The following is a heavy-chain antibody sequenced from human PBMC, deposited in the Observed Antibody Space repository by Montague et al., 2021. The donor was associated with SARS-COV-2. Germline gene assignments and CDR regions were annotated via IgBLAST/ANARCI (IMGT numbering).Heavy chain of an antibody. D-gene: IGHD6-19*01. V-gene: IGHV4-59*12. Sequence: SETLSLTCTVTGASISSYYWNWIRQSPGKGLEWIGYVYYSGSTRYSSSLRGRVTISADTSKCQISLRLNSLSAEDTAVYYCAGGRGRFWLFDLWGRGTLVTVS. CDR1: GASISSYY. CDR3: AGGRGRFWLFDL. CDR2: VYYSGST. J-gene: IGHJ2*01.